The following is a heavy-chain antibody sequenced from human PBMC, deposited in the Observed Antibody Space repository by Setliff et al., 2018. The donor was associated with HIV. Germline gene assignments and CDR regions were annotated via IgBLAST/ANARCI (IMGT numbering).Heavy chain of an antibody. CDR2: INHSGNT. CDR3: SRGLGRGSGTYYNPPGY. D-gene: IGHD3-10*01. V-gene: IGHV4-34*01. J-gene: IGHJ4*02. CDR1: GGSFSGYY. Sequence: SETMSLTCAFNGGSFSGYYWMWIRQSPGEGLEWIGEINHSGNTNYNPSLKSRVTMSGDTSKNQFSLNLTSVTAADTAVYFCSRGLGRGSGTYYNPPGYWGPGTLVTVSS.